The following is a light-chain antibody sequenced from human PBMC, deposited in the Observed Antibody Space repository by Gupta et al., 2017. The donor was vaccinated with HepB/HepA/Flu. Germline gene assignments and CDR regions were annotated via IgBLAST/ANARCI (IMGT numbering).Light chain of an antibody. J-gene: IGKJ5*01. Sequence: EIVMTQSPATLSVSPGERATLSCRASQSVGSNLAWYQQKPGQAPRLLIYGASTRATGGPARFSGSGSGTDFTLTISSLQSEDFAVYYCQQYKNGPITFGQGTRLEIK. V-gene: IGKV3-15*01. CDR3: QQYKNGPIT. CDR1: QSVGSN. CDR2: GAS.